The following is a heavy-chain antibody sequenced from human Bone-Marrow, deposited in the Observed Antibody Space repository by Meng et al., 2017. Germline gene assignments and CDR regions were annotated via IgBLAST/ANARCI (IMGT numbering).Heavy chain of an antibody. V-gene: IGHV5-51*01. Sequence: GGSLRLSCTVSGGSISSGSYYWSWIRQPAGKGLEWMGIIYPGDSDTRYSPSFQGQVTISADKSISTAYLQWSSLKASDTAMYYCARGSYGDYQRDYFDYWGQGTLVTVSS. D-gene: IGHD4-17*01. CDR1: GGSISSGSYYW. CDR2: IYPGDSDT. J-gene: IGHJ4*02. CDR3: ARGSYGDYQRDYFDY.